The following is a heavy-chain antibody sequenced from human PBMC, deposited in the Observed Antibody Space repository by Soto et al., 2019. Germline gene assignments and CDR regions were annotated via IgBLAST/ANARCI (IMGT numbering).Heavy chain of an antibody. CDR3: ARARNYCSGGSCYSWIDY. J-gene: IGHJ4*02. V-gene: IGHV3-53*02. Sequence: EVQLVETGGGLIQPGGSLRLSCAASGFTVSSNYMSWVRQAPGKGLEWVSVIYSGGSTYYADSVKGRFTISRDNSKNTLYLQMNSLRAEVTAVYYCARARNYCSGGSCYSWIDYWGQGTLVTVSS. D-gene: IGHD2-15*01. CDR2: IYSGGST. CDR1: GFTVSSNY.